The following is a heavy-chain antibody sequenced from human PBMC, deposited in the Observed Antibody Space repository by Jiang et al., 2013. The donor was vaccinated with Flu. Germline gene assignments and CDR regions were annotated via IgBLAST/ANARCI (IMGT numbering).Heavy chain of an antibody. Sequence: RSLRLSCAASGFTFSSYAMHWVRQAPGKGLEWVAVISYDGSNKYYADSVKGRFTISRDNSKNTLYLQMNSLRAEDTAVYYCARDMAVAGTVGFDPWGQGTLVTVSS. CDR2: ISYDGSNK. V-gene: IGHV3-30-3*01. J-gene: IGHJ5*02. D-gene: IGHD6-19*01. CDR3: ARDMAVAGTVGFDP. CDR1: GFTFSSYA.